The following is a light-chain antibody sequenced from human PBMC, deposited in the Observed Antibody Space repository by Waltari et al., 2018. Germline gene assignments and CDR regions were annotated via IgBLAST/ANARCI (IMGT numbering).Light chain of an antibody. CDR1: ISDVGGYNY. CDR2: DVR. J-gene: IGLJ1*01. CDR3: SSYTSSSTYV. V-gene: IGLV2-14*01. Sequence: QSALTQPASVSGSPGPSIPLSCTGTISDVGGYNYVSWYQQHPGKAPQLIIYDVRKRPSGVSNRFSGSKSGNTASLTISGLQAEDEADYYCSSYTSSSTYVFGTGTKVTVL.